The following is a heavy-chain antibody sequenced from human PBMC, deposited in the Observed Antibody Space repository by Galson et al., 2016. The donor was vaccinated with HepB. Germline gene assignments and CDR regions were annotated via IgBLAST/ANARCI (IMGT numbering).Heavy chain of an antibody. Sequence: SLRLSCAASGFNFNSYVMSWVRQAPGRGLEWVSGISGSGLFTYYADSVKGRFTISRDNSKNTMNLQLNSLRAEDTAIYYCSKDRGQRGPANLCYVGNCVDTWGQGTLVTVSS. V-gene: IGHV3-23*01. CDR3: SKDRGQRGPANLCYVGNCVDT. J-gene: IGHJ5*02. D-gene: IGHD3-10*01. CDR2: ISGSGLFT. CDR1: GFNFNSYV.